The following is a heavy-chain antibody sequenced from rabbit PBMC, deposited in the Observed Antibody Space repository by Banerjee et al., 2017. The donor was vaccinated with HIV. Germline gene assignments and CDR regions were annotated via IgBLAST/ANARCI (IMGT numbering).Heavy chain of an antibody. D-gene: IGHD4-2*01. J-gene: IGHJ4*01. CDR1: GIDFSGSYW. Sequence: QEQLEESGGDLVKPGASLPLTCTASGIDFSGSYWICWVRQAPGKGLEWIACIGTGSSGGTWYASWAKGRFTITKSSSTTVTLQLNSLTAADTATYFCARDVGGSNKYMSLWGPGTLVTVS. CDR3: ARDVGGSNKYMSL. CDR2: IGTGSSGGT. V-gene: IGHV1S45*01.